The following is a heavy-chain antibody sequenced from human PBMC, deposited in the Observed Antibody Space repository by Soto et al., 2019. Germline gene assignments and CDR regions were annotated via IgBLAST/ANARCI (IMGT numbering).Heavy chain of an antibody. Sequence: PGGSLRLSCAASGFTFSSYAMSWVRQAPGKGLEWVSAISGSGGSTYYADSVKGRFTISRDNSKNTLYLQMNSLRAEDTAVYYCAKGFFCSSTSCYRGGFDPWGQGTLVTVSS. CDR3: AKGFFCSSTSCYRGGFDP. J-gene: IGHJ5*02. CDR1: GFTFSSYA. CDR2: ISGSGGST. V-gene: IGHV3-23*01. D-gene: IGHD2-2*01.